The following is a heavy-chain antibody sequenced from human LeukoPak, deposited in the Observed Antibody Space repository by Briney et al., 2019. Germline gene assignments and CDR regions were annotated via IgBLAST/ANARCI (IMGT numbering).Heavy chain of an antibody. D-gene: IGHD6-13*01. J-gene: IGHJ5*02. CDR2: ISYDGSNK. Sequence: PGGSLRLSCAASGFTFSSYAMHWVRQAPGKGLEWVAVISYDGSNKYYADSVKGRFTISRDNSKNTLYLQMNSLRAEDTAVYYCARDKAPKYSSSWLSNWFDPWGQGTLVTVSS. CDR1: GFTFSSYA. V-gene: IGHV3-30*01. CDR3: ARDKAPKYSSSWLSNWFDP.